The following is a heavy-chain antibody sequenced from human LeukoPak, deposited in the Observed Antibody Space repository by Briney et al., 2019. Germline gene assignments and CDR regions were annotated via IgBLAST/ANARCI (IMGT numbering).Heavy chain of an antibody. Sequence: GGSLRLSCAPSGFTFSSYAMSWVRQAPGKGLEWVSAISGSGGSTYYADSVKGRFTISRDNSKNTLYLQMNSLRAEDTAVYYCAKVDSSGYDFDYWGQRTLVTVSS. CDR3: AKVDSSGYDFDY. V-gene: IGHV3-23*01. J-gene: IGHJ4*02. CDR1: GFTFSSYA. CDR2: ISGSGGST. D-gene: IGHD3-22*01.